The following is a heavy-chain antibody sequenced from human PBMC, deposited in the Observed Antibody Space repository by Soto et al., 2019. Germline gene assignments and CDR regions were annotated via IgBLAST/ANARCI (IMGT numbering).Heavy chain of an antibody. CDR2: IYYTGNT. Sequence: QVQLQESGPGLVKPSQTLSLTCTVSGGSISSGGTGSYWTWIRQLPGKGLEWIGYIYYTGNTYYNPSLQCRPTISIDTSENQFSLKLTSVTAGDTAVYFCASGHDAYKVRYWGQGTLVTVSS. CDR1: GGSISSGGTGSY. J-gene: IGHJ4*02. CDR3: ASGHDAYKVRY. V-gene: IGHV4-31*03. D-gene: IGHD1-1*01.